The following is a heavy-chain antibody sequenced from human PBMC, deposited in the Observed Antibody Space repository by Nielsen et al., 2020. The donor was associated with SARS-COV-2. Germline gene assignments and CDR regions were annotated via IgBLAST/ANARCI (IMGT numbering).Heavy chain of an antibody. CDR1: GYTFTSYA. J-gene: IGHJ6*02. CDR2: INAGNGNT. Sequence: ASVKVSCKASGYTFTSYAMHWVRQAPGQRLEWMGWINAGNGNTKYSQKFQGRVTITRDTSASTAYMELSSLRSEDTAVYYCARDLKVGGVYYYGMDVWGQGTTVTVSS. CDR3: ARDLKVGGVYYYGMDV. V-gene: IGHV1-3*01. D-gene: IGHD1-26*01.